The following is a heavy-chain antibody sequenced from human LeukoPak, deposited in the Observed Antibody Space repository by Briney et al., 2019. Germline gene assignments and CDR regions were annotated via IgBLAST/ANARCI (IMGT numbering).Heavy chain of an antibody. CDR2: INPSGGST. CDR1: GYTFTFYY. V-gene: IGHV1-46*01. J-gene: IGHJ4*02. Sequence: ASVKVSCKASGYTFTFYYIYWARQAPGQGLEWMGIINPSGGSTSYAQKFQGRVTMTRDTSTSTVYMELSSLRSEDTAVYYCARARNIRGAPGYFDYWGQGTLVTVSS. D-gene: IGHD1-26*01. CDR3: ARARNIRGAPGYFDY.